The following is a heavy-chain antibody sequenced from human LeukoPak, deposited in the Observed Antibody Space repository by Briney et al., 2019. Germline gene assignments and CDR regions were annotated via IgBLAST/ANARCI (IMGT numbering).Heavy chain of an antibody. CDR3: ARVGRYGSGSYYTFDP. CDR1: GYTFTGYY. V-gene: IGHV1-2*02. J-gene: IGHJ5*02. CDR2: INPNSGGT. D-gene: IGHD3-10*01. Sequence: ASVTVSCKTSGYTFTGYYMHWVRQAPGQGLEWMGWINPNSGGTNYAQKFQGRVTVTRDTSISTAYMELSRLRSDDTAVYYCARVGRYGSGSYYTFDPWGQGTLVTVSS.